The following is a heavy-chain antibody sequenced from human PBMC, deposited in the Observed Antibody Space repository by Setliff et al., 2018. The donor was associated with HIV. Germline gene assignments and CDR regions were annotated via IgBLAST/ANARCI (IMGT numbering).Heavy chain of an antibody. CDR3: ARGHCSGPYYYYYGMDV. CDR1: GGSISSDNW. V-gene: IGHV4-4*02. CDR2: IYHSEYT. D-gene: IGHD2-15*01. Sequence: SETLSLTCAVSGGSISSDNWWTWVRQPPGKGLEWIGEIYHSEYTNYNASLKSRVSMSVDKSKNQFSLKLTSVTAADTAVYYCARGHCSGPYYYYYGMDVWGQGTTVTVSS. J-gene: IGHJ6*02.